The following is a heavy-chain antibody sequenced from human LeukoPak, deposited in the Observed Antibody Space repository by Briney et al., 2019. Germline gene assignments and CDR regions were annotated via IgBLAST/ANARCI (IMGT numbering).Heavy chain of an antibody. D-gene: IGHD3-10*01. CDR1: GYTFTSYW. Sequence: GESLRISCKGSGYTFTSYWIGWVRQMPGKGLEWMGIIYPGDSDTRYSPSFQGQVTISADKSISTAYLQWSSLKASDTAMYYCARQGYNHFGGADYWGQGTLVTVSS. J-gene: IGHJ4*02. V-gene: IGHV5-51*01. CDR2: IYPGDSDT. CDR3: ARQGYNHFGGADY.